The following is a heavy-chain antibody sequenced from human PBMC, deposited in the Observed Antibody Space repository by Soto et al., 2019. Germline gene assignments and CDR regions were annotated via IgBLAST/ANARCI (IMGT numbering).Heavy chain of an antibody. CDR3: ARRWGRTFDY. J-gene: IGHJ4*02. CDR2: IYYSGST. V-gene: IGHV4-59*08. CDR1: GGSISSYY. Sequence: QVQLQESGPGLVKPSETLSLTCTVSGGSISSYYWSWIRQPPGKGLDWIGYIYYSGSTNYNPSRKRRVTISIDPSKNQFSLKLSSVTAADTAVYYCARRWGRTFDYWGQGTLVTVSS. D-gene: IGHD7-27*01.